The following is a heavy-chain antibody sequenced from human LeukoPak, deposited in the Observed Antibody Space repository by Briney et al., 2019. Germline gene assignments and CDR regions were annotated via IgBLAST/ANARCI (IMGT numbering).Heavy chain of an antibody. Sequence: SETLSLTCTVSGGSISSGDYYWSWIRQHPGKGLEWVGYIYYSGDTYYNPSLKSRVTISMDTSGNQFSLKLSSVTAADTAVYYCARAPRHTNSWYYFDYWGQGTLVSVSS. CDR3: ARAPRHTNSWYYFDY. CDR2: IYYSGDT. D-gene: IGHD2-2*01. V-gene: IGHV4-31*02. J-gene: IGHJ4*02. CDR1: GGSISSGDYY.